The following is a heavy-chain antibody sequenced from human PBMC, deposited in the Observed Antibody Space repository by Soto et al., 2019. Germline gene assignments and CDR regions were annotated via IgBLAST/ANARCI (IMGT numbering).Heavy chain of an antibody. Sequence: SETLSLTCTVSGGSISSSSYYWGWIRQPPGKGLEWIGSIYYSGSTYYNPSLKSRVTISVDTSKNQLSLKLSSVTAADTAVYYCARRVRDGGIGLMVYAKYNWFDPCGQGTLVTVSS. J-gene: IGHJ5*02. D-gene: IGHD2-8*01. CDR2: IYYSGST. CDR3: ARRVRDGGIGLMVYAKYNWFDP. CDR1: GGSISSSSYY. V-gene: IGHV4-39*01.